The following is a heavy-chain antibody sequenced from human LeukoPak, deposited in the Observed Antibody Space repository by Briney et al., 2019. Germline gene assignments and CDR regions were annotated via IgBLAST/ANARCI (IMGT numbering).Heavy chain of an antibody. Sequence: TGGSLRLSCAASGFTVSSNHVSWVRQAPGKGLEWVSVIYSGGSTYYADSVKGRFTISRDNSKNTLYLQMNSLRAEDTAVYYCARGDFWSGYSLYWGQGTLVTVSS. CDR1: GFTVSSNH. D-gene: IGHD3-3*01. CDR3: ARGDFWSGYSLY. V-gene: IGHV3-53*01. CDR2: IYSGGST. J-gene: IGHJ4*02.